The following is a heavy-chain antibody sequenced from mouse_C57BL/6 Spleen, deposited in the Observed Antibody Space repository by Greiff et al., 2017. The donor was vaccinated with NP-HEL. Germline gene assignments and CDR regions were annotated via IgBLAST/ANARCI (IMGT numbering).Heavy chain of an antibody. CDR1: GYTFTDYY. V-gene: IGHV1-26*01. J-gene: IGHJ3*01. Sequence: EVQLQQSGPELVKPGASVKISCKASGYTFTDYYMNWVKQSHGKSLEWIGDINPNNGGTSYNQKFKGKATLTVDKSSSTAYMELRSLTSEDSAVYYCAPYGSTAWFAYWGQGTLVTVSA. CDR3: APYGSTAWFAY. D-gene: IGHD1-1*01. CDR2: INPNNGGT.